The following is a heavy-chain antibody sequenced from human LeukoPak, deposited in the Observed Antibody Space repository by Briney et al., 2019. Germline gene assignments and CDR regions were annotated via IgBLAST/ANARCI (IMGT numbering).Heavy chain of an antibody. CDR1: GFTFSSYS. Sequence: GGSLRLSCAASGFTFSSYSMNWVRQAPGKGLEWVSYISSSSSTIYYADSVKGRFTISRDNAKNSLYLQMNSLRAEDTAVYYCAKEPVDTAMVYFDYWGQGTLVTVSS. CDR2: ISSSSSTI. D-gene: IGHD5-18*01. CDR3: AKEPVDTAMVYFDY. J-gene: IGHJ4*02. V-gene: IGHV3-48*04.